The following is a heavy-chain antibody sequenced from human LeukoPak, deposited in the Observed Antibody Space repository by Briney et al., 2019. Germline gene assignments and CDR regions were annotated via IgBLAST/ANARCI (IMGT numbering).Heavy chain of an antibody. D-gene: IGHD6-6*01. CDR3: ATKYSSSGIDY. CDR1: GGSFSGYY. V-gene: IGHV4-34*01. Sequence: SETLSLTCAVYGGSFSGYYWSWIRQPPGKGLEWIGEINHSGSTNYNPPLKSRVTISVDTSKNQFSLKLSSVTAADTAVYYCATKYSSSGIDYWGQGTLVTVSS. CDR2: INHSGST. J-gene: IGHJ4*02.